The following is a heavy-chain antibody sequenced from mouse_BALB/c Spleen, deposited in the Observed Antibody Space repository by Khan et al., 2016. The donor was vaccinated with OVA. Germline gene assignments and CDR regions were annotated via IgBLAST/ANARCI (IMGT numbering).Heavy chain of an antibody. D-gene: IGHD2-4*01. J-gene: IGHJ3*01. CDR3: ARKDYYDYDPFPY. Sequence: EVKLLESGPGLVKPSQSLSLTCTVTGYSITSEYAWNWIRQFPGNKLEWMGYINYSGNTRFNPSLKSRTSITRDTSKNQFFLQLNSVTTEDTATYYGARKDYYDYDPFPYWGQGTLVTVSP. CDR2: INYSGNT. CDR1: GYSITSEYA. V-gene: IGHV3-2*02.